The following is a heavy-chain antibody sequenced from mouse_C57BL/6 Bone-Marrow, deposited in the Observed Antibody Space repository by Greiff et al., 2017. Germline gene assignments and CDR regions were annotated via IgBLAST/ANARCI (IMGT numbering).Heavy chain of an antibody. J-gene: IGHJ1*03. CDR2: IDPSDSYT. Sequence: QVQLQQPGAELVRPGTSVKLSCKASGYTFTSYWMHWVKQRPGQGLEWIGVIDPSDSYTNYNQKFKGKATLTVDTSSSTAYMQLSSLTSDDSAVYYCARNCYGSSWNWYFDVWGTGTTVTVSS. CDR1: GYTFTSYW. CDR3: ARNCYGSSWNWYFDV. D-gene: IGHD1-1*01. V-gene: IGHV1-59*01.